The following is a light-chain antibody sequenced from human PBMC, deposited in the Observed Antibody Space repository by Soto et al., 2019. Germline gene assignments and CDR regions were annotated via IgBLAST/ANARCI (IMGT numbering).Light chain of an antibody. CDR2: AAS. Sequence: ESVFTQSPAILSLSPGERATLSCRASQSISTYINWFQQKPGQPPRLLIYAASTRVTGIPDRISGSGSGTDFSLTISSLEPEDSAVYYCQQNGNLQATFGRGTKVEIK. CDR1: QSISTY. J-gene: IGKJ4*02. V-gene: IGKV3-11*01. CDR3: QQNGNLQAT.